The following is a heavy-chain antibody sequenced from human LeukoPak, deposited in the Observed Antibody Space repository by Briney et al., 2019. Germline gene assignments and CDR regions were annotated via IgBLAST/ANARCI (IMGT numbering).Heavy chain of an antibody. CDR1: GYTFTSYG. Sequence: ASVTVSCKASGYTFTSYGISWVRQAPGQGLEWMGWISANNGNTNYAQKLQGRVTMTTDTSTSTAYMELRSLRSDDTAVYYCARGGYYDILTGYYRSHTDPDYWGQGTLVTVPS. V-gene: IGHV1-18*01. CDR2: ISANNGNT. J-gene: IGHJ4*02. CDR3: ARGGYYDILTGYYRSHTDPDY. D-gene: IGHD3-9*01.